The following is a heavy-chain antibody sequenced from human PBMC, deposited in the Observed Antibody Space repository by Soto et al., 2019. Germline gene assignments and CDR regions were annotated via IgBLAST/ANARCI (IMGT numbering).Heavy chain of an antibody. CDR2: MNPNSGNT. J-gene: IGHJ4*02. D-gene: IGHD2-15*01. V-gene: IGHV1-8*01. Sequence: QVQLVQSGAEVKKPGASVKVSCKASGYTFTSYDINWVRQATGQGLEWMGWMNPNSGNTGYAQKFQVSVTKSRNTVIMKIYRVRGRLRSEYTGVYYCAYGNAAASDYWGQGTLVTVSS. CDR1: GYTFTSYD. CDR3: AYGNAAASDY.